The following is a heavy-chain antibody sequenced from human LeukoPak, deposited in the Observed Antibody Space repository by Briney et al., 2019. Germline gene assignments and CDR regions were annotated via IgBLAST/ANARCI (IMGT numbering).Heavy chain of an antibody. CDR2: INHSGST. Sequence: PSETLSLTCAVYGGSFSGYYWSWIRQPPGKGLEWIGEINHSGSTNYNPSLKSRVTISVDTSKNQFSLKVRAVTAADTAMYYCARSGVWGSYRLNWFDPWGQGTLVTVSS. J-gene: IGHJ5*02. CDR3: ARSGVWGSYRLNWFDP. V-gene: IGHV4-34*01. CDR1: GGSFSGYY. D-gene: IGHD3-16*02.